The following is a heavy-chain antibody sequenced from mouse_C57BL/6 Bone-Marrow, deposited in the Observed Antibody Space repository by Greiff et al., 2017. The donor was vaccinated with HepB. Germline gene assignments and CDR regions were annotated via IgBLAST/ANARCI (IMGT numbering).Heavy chain of an antibody. CDR2: LDPEDGDT. CDR3: TTVVITTVVDAMDY. J-gene: IGHJ4*01. CDR1: GFNIKDYY. Sequence: VQLQQSGAELVRPGASVKLSCTASGFNIKDYYMHWVKQRPEQGLEWIGRLDPEDGDTEYAPKFQGKATMTADTSSNTAYLQLSSLTSEDTAVYYCTTVVITTVVDAMDYWGQGTSVTVSS. D-gene: IGHD1-1*01. V-gene: IGHV14-1*01.